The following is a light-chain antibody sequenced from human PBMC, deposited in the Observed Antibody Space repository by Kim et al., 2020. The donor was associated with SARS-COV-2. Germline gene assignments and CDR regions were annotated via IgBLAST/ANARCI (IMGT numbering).Light chain of an antibody. CDR1: QNCNFN. J-gene: IGKJ1*01. CDR2: GAS. Sequence: DIVMTQSPATLSVSPGERATISCRAIQNCNFNLAWYQQKPGQAPRLLISGASTRATGIPARFSGSGSGTDFTLTISSLQSEDFAVYYCQQYGNWPLTFGQGTKVEIK. V-gene: IGKV3-15*01. CDR3: QQYGNWPLT.